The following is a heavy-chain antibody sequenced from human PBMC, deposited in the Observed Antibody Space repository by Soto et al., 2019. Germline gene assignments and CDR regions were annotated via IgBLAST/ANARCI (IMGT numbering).Heavy chain of an antibody. Sequence: QEQLVQSGAELRKPGASVKVSCLTSGYTFTSYYVHWVRKAPGQGLVLRGIINPSGGYTTYAQKFLGKLTLTRDTSTSTVYMELSSLTSEDTAVYLCARAQATGDWSASVAAYSYGLDVWGPGTTVTVSS. D-gene: IGHD2-21*01. CDR2: INPSGGYT. CDR3: ARAQATGDWSASVAAYSYGLDV. CDR1: GYTFTSYY. V-gene: IGHV1-46*01. J-gene: IGHJ6*02.